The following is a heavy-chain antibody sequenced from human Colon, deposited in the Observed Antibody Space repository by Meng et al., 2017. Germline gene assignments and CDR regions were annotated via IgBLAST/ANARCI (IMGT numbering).Heavy chain of an antibody. CDR3: ARDRKHYGERGWFDP. V-gene: IGHV4-30-4*01. D-gene: IGHD4-17*01. CDR1: GGSISSGDYY. J-gene: IGHJ5*02. CDR2: IYYSGST. Sequence: QVQLQESGPGLGQPSQTLSLTCPVSGGSISSGDYYWSWIRQPPGKGLEWIGYIYYSGSTYSNASLKSRVTISIDRSKNQFSLKLSSVTAADTAVYYCARDRKHYGERGWFDPWGQGTLVTVSS.